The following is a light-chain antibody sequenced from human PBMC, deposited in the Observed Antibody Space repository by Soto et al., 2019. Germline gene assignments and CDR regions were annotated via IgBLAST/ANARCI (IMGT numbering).Light chain of an antibody. V-gene: IGKV1-5*01. CDR2: DAS. CDR1: QSISSW. Sequence: DIQMTQSPSTLSASVGDRVTITCLASQSISSWLAWYQQKPGKAPKLLIYDASSLESGVPPRFSGSGSGTEFTLTISSLQPDDFATYYCQQYNSYSQTFGGGTKVDIK. CDR3: QQYNSYSQT. J-gene: IGKJ4*01.